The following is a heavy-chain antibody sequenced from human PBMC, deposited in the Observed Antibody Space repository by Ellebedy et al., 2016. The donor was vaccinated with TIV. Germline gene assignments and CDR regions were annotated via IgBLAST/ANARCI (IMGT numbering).Heavy chain of an antibody. CDR3: ARFRGLIAVAGTTVYGLDV. CDR1: GYSFSNYN. J-gene: IGHJ6*02. D-gene: IGHD6-19*01. CDR2: VSPNTGNT. V-gene: IGHV1-8*03. Sequence: AASVQVSCKASGYSFSNYNINWVRPATGQGLEWMGWVSPNTGNTGYAQKFQGRVSITRNSAISTAYMELSSLTSEDTAVYYCARFRGLIAVAGTTVYGLDVWGQGTTVTVSS.